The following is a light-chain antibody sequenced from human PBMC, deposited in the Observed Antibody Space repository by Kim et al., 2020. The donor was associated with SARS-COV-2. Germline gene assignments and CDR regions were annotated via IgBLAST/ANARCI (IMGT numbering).Light chain of an antibody. Sequence: LSPGERATLSCRASQSVSSNYLAWYQQKAAQAPRLLVYGASSRATGIPDRFSGSGSGTDFTLTISRLEPEDFAVYYCQQYGSSPDTFGQGTKLEI. V-gene: IGKV3-20*01. J-gene: IGKJ2*01. CDR1: QSVSSNY. CDR3: QQYGSSPDT. CDR2: GAS.